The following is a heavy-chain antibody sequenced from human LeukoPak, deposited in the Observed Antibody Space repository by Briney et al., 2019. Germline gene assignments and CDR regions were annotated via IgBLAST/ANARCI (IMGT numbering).Heavy chain of an antibody. CDR1: GYGFSDVY. D-gene: IGHD3-22*01. Sequence: ASVKVSCKASGYGFSDVYFNWVRQAPGQGLEWMGRIIPIFGTANYAQKFQGRVTITADKSTSTAYMELSSLRSEDTAVYYCATYYYDSSEEYFQHWGQGTLVTVSS. J-gene: IGHJ1*01. V-gene: IGHV1-69*06. CDR3: ATYYYDSSEEYFQH. CDR2: IIPIFGTA.